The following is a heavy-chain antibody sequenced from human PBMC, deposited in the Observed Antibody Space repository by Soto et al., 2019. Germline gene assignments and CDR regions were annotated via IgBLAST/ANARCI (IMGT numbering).Heavy chain of an antibody. CDR2: TIPIFGTA. D-gene: IGHD3-9*01. CDR1: GGTFSSYA. V-gene: IGHV1-69*13. CDR3: AREGTYYDILTGYFPAFPYFGMDV. Sequence: GASVKVSCKASGGTFSSYAISWVRQAPGQGLEWMGGTIPIFGTANYAQKLQGRVTITADESTSTAYMELSSLRSEDTAVYYCAREGTYYDILTGYFPAFPYFGMDVWGQGTTVTVSS. J-gene: IGHJ6*02.